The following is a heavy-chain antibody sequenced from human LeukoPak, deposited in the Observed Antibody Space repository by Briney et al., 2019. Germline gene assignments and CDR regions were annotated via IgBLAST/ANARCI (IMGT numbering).Heavy chain of an antibody. J-gene: IGHJ4*02. D-gene: IGHD3-22*01. Sequence: GRSLRLSCAASGFTFDDYAMHWVRQAPVKGLEWVSGISWNSGSIGYADSVKGRFTISRDNSKNTLYLQMNSLRAEDTAVCYCAKDRARGYYDSSGYEYLDYWGQGTLVTVSS. CDR2: ISWNSGSI. CDR3: AKDRARGYYDSSGYEYLDY. CDR1: GFTFDDYA. V-gene: IGHV3-9*01.